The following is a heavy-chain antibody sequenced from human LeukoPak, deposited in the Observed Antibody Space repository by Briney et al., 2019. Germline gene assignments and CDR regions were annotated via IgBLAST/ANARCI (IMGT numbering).Heavy chain of an antibody. Sequence: SETLSLTCTVSGGSISSSSYYWGWIRQPPGKGLEWIVSIDYSGSTYYNPSLNSRVTISVDTSKNQFSLKLSSVPAADTAVYYCARLGGFYGSGSYYNPHLDYWGQGTLVTVSS. D-gene: IGHD3-10*01. V-gene: IGHV4-39*01. CDR1: GGSISSSSYY. CDR2: IDYSGST. J-gene: IGHJ4*02. CDR3: ARLGGFYGSGSYYNPHLDY.